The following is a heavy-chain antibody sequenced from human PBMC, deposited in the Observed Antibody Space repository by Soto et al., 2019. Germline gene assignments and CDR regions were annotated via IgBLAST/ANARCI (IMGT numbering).Heavy chain of an antibody. Sequence: QLQLQESGPALVRPSETLSLNCVVSGGSTSSSIHYWGWIRQPPGKGLEWIGSMSHSGSTHYNPSLKSRVNISADKSKNQFSLTLTTVTPADTAVYFCARHTDYNILTGYFDWGQGTLVTVSS. CDR2: MSHSGST. CDR1: GGSTSSSIHY. J-gene: IGHJ4*02. D-gene: IGHD3-9*01. CDR3: ARHTDYNILTGYFD. V-gene: IGHV4-39*01.